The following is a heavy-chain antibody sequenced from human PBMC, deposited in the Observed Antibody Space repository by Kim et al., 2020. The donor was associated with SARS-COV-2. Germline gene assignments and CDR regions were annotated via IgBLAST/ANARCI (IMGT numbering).Heavy chain of an antibody. CDR1: EFTFSSYW. CDR3: ARRAYSSGWWYFDY. V-gene: IGHV3-74*01. Sequence: GGSLRLSCAASEFTFSSYWMHWVRQAPGKGLVWVSRINSDGSSTSYADSVKGRFTISRDNAKNTLYLQMNSLRAEDTAVYYCARRAYSSGWWYFDYWGQGTLAT. J-gene: IGHJ4*02. D-gene: IGHD6-19*01. CDR2: INSDGSST.